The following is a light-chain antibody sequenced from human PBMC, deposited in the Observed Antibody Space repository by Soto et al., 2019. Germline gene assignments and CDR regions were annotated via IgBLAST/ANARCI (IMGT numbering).Light chain of an antibody. J-gene: IGKJ4*02. CDR1: QSVNGND. V-gene: IGKV3-20*01. CDR3: QQYGRSPLT. CDR2: GAF. Sequence: DIVLTQSPDTLSLSPGERATLSCRASQSVNGNDFAWYQQKPGQAPRLLIFGAFSRATGIPDKFSGSASGSDFPLPIDRLEPEDFAVSYCQQYGRSPLTFGGGTKVEIK.